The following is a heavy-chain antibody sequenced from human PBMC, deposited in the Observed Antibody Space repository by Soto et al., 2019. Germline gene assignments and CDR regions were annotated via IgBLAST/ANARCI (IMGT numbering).Heavy chain of an antibody. Sequence: ESGGGLVQPGGSLRLSCAASGFTVGSCVMNWVRQAPGKGLEWVSLMSVTGADTYYADSVKGRFTISRDNSKNTLYLQMNSLRAEDTAVYYCAKDRGGRDFDYWGQGIVVTVSS. CDR3: AKDRGGRDFDY. D-gene: IGHD1-26*01. V-gene: IGHV3-23*01. J-gene: IGHJ4*02. CDR2: MSVTGADT. CDR1: GFTVGSCV.